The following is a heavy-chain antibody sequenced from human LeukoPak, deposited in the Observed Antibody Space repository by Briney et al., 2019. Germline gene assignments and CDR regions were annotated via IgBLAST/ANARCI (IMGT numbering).Heavy chain of an antibody. CDR1: GFTFSSYA. Sequence: GGSLRLSCAASGFTFSSYAMHWVRQAPGKGLEWVAVISYDGSNKYYADSVKGRFTISRDNSKNTLYLQMNSLRAEDTAVYYCARGSIFPFDYWGQGTLVTVSS. J-gene: IGHJ4*02. CDR2: ISYDGSNK. D-gene: IGHD3-9*01. V-gene: IGHV3-30*04. CDR3: ARGSIFPFDY.